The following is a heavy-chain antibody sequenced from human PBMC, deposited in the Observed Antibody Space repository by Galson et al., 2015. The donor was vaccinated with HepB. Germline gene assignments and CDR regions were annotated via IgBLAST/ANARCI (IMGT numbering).Heavy chain of an antibody. CDR1: GFSLSTSGVG. J-gene: IGHJ4*02. CDR3: AHIGDLYVFDY. V-gene: IGHV2-5*01. CDR2: IYWNGDK. Sequence: PALVKPTQTLTLTCTFSGFSLSTSGVGVGWIRQPPGKALEWLALIYWNGDKRYSPSLKSRLTITKDASKNQVVLTMTNMDPVDTATYYCAHIGDLYVFDYWGQGTLVTVSS. D-gene: IGHD3-10*01.